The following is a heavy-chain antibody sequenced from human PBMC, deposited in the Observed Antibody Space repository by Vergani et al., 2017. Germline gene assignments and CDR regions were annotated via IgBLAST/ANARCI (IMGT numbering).Heavy chain of an antibody. CDR3: ARGRIAARPCWFDP. J-gene: IGHJ5*02. D-gene: IGHD6-6*01. CDR2: INHSGST. CDR1: GGSFSGYY. V-gene: IGHV4-34*01. Sequence: QVQLQQWGAGLLKPSETLSLTCAVYGGSFSGYYWSWIRQPPGKGLEWIGEINHSGSTTYNPSPKGRVTISVDTSKNQFSLKLSSVTAADTAVYSCARGRIAARPCWFDPWGQGTLVTVSS.